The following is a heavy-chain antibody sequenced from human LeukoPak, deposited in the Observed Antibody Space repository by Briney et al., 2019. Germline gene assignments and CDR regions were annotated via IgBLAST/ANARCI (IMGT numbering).Heavy chain of an antibody. J-gene: IGHJ4*02. Sequence: KSSETLSLTCTVSGGSISSSSYYWGWIRQPPGKGLEWIGSIYYSGSTYYNPSLKSRVTISVDTSKNQFSLKLSSVTAADTAVYYCARRTVDTAMGNDYWGQGTLVTVSS. V-gene: IGHV4-39*01. D-gene: IGHD5-18*01. CDR1: GGSISSSSYY. CDR3: ARRTVDTAMGNDY. CDR2: IYYSGST.